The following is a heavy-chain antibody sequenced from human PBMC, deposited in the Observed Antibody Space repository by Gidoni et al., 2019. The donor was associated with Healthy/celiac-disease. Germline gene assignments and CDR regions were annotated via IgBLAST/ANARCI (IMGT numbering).Heavy chain of an antibody. CDR1: GGSFSGYY. J-gene: IGHJ4*02. V-gene: IGHV4-34*01. Sequence: QVQLQQWGAGLLKPSETLSLTCAVYGGSFSGYYWSWIRQPPGKGLEWIGEINHSGSTNYNPSLQSRVTISVDTSKHQFSLKLSSVTAADTAVYYCARAERYWGQGTLVTVSS. CDR3: ARAERY. CDR2: INHSGST. D-gene: IGHD1-1*01.